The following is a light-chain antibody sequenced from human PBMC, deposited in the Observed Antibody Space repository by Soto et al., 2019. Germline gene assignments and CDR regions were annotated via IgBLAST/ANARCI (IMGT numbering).Light chain of an antibody. CDR3: MSYAGGKRFV. CDR2: QVT. Sequence: QSVLTQPPSASGSPGQSVTISCAGTINDVGGYNYVSWYQQHPGKVPQLMIYQVTKRPSGVPDRSSASKSDTTASLTISGLQAEDEGDYYCMSYAGGKRFVFGTGTKVTVL. CDR1: INDVGGYNY. J-gene: IGLJ1*01. V-gene: IGLV2-8*01.